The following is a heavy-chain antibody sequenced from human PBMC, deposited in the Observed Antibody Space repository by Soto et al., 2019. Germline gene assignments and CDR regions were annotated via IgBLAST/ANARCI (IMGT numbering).Heavy chain of an antibody. CDR2: IKQDGSEK. CDR3: ARDRFTYSSSSYYYYYYMDV. Sequence: VQLVESGGGLVQPGGSLRLSCAASGFTFSSYWMSWVRQAPGKGLEWVANIKQDGSEKYYVDSVKGRFTISRDNAKNSLYLQMNSLRAEDTAVYYCARDRFTYSSSSYYYYYYMDVWGKGTTVTVSS. V-gene: IGHV3-7*01. J-gene: IGHJ6*03. D-gene: IGHD6-6*01. CDR1: GFTFSSYW.